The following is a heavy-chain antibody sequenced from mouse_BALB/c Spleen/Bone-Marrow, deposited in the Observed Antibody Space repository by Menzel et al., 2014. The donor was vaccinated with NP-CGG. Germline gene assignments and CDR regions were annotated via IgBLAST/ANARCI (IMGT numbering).Heavy chain of an antibody. CDR2: IYPGDGST. CDR1: GYSFTDYD. CDR3: ARGGIGRSLDY. D-gene: IGHD3-3*01. J-gene: IGHJ4*01. V-gene: IGHV1S56*01. Sequence: VQLQQSGPELVKPGTLVKISCKASGYSFTDYDINWVKQRPGQGLEWIGWIYPGDGSTKYNEKFKGKATLTADRSSSTAYMQLSSPTSESSAVYFCARGGIGRSLDYWGQGTSVTVPS.